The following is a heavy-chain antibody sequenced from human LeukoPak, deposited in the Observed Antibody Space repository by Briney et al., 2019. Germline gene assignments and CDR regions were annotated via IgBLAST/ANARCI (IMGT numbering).Heavy chain of an antibody. D-gene: IGHD3-22*01. J-gene: IGHJ5*01. Sequence: GGSLRLSCAASGFTFSSYGMHWVRQAPGKGLEWVAVISHDGSIKSYADSVRGRFTISRDTSKNKLYLKMNSLRAEDTAVYYCAKVRSGYYYDSWGRGTLVTVSP. CDR2: ISHDGSIK. CDR3: AKVRSGYYYDS. V-gene: IGHV3-30*18. CDR1: GFTFSSYG.